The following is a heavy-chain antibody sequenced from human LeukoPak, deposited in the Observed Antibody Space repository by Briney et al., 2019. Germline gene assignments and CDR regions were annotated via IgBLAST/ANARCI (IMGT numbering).Heavy chain of an antibody. Sequence: PGGSLRLSCAASGFTFSSYAMHWVRQAPGKGLEWVAVISYDGSNKYYADSVKGRFTISRDNSKSTLYLQMNSLRAEDTAVYYCARGLKWATVTTIIGNWFDPWGQGTLVTVSS. CDR1: GFTFSSYA. J-gene: IGHJ5*02. CDR2: ISYDGSNK. V-gene: IGHV3-30*04. D-gene: IGHD4-17*01. CDR3: ARGLKWATVTTIIGNWFDP.